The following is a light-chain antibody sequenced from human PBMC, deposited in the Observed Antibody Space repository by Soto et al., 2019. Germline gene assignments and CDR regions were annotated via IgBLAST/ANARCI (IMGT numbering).Light chain of an antibody. CDR3: QQYGSSALT. V-gene: IGKV3-20*01. CDR2: DAS. CDR1: QSVSSY. Sequence: EIEMTQPSATLSVSPGERATLSCRASQSVSSYLAWYQQKPGQAPRLLIYDASNRATGIPARFSGSGSGTDFTLTISRLEPEDFAVYYCQQYGSSALTFGGGTKVDIK. J-gene: IGKJ4*01.